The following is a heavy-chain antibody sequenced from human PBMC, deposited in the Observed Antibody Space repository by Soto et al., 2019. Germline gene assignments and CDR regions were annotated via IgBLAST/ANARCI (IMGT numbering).Heavy chain of an antibody. CDR2: IHGTRSII. Sequence: EVQLVESGGGLVQPGGSLRLSCAVSGFTFSTHAMNWVRQAPGKGLEWVAYIHGTRSIIYYADSVKGRFTISRDNAKNSLFLQMDSLRDGDTAVYYCARDARNADYDYWGQGTLVTVSS. CDR1: GFTFSTHA. D-gene: IGHD3-16*01. J-gene: IGHJ4*02. V-gene: IGHV3-48*02. CDR3: ARDARNADYDY.